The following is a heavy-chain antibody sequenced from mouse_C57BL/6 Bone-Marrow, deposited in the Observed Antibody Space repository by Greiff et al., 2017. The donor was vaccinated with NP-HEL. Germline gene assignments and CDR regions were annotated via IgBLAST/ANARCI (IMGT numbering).Heavy chain of an antibody. Sequence: EVQGVESGGGLVQPGGSMKLSCVASGFTFSNYWMNWVRQSPEKGLEWVAQIRLKSDNYATHYAESVKGRFTISRDDSKSSVYLQMNNLRAEDTGIYYCTPYYYGSSPLAYWGQGTLVTVSA. D-gene: IGHD1-1*01. CDR2: IRLKSDNYAT. CDR3: TPYYYGSSPLAY. CDR1: GFTFSNYW. J-gene: IGHJ3*01. V-gene: IGHV6-3*01.